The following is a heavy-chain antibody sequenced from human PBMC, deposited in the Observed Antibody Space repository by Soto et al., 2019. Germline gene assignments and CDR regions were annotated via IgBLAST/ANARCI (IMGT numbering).Heavy chain of an antibody. D-gene: IGHD3-3*01. Sequence: SETLSLTCTVSGVSISSYYWSWIRQPPGKGLEWIGYIYYSGSTNYNPSLKSRVTISVDTSKNQFSLKLSSVTAADTAVYYCAREGNDFWSGYRYGMDVWGQGTTVTVSS. CDR3: AREGNDFWSGYRYGMDV. V-gene: IGHV4-59*01. CDR1: GVSISSYY. J-gene: IGHJ6*02. CDR2: IYYSGST.